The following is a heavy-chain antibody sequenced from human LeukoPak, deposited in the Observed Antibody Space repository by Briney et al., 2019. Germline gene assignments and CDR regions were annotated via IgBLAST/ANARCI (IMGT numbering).Heavy chain of an antibody. CDR1: GFTFITCA. CDR2: ISYHGSNK. V-gene: IGHV3-30-3*01. Sequence: SGGSLRLSCAASGFTFITCAMHWVRQAPGKGLEWVAVISYHGSNKDYADSVKGRFTISRDNSKNTLYLEMNSLRAEDTAVYYCAREGPMAGNFDYWGQGTLVTVSS. D-gene: IGHD6-19*01. J-gene: IGHJ4*02. CDR3: AREGPMAGNFDY.